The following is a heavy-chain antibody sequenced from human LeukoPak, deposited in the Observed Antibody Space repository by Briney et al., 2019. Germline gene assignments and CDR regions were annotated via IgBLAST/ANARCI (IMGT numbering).Heavy chain of an antibody. CDR3: ASLSSYYDYVWGSYRRGSVRDY. V-gene: IGHV4-34*01. Sequence: PSETLSLTCGVYGGSFSTYYWSWIRQPPGKGLEWIGEINHSGSTNYNPSLKSRVTISVDTSKNQFSLKLSSVTAADTAVYYCASLSSYYDYVWGSYRRGSVRDYWGQGTLVTVSS. CDR1: GGSFSTYY. CDR2: INHSGST. D-gene: IGHD3-16*02. J-gene: IGHJ4*02.